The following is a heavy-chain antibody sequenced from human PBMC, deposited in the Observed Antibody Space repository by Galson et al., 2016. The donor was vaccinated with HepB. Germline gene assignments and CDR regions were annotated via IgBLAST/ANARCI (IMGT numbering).Heavy chain of an antibody. D-gene: IGHD6-19*01. CDR3: AREGYSSGWYLSYAFDV. J-gene: IGHJ3*01. Sequence: SLRLSCAASGFTFSDYYMSWIRQAPGKGLEWLSSINSRGNTIYYADSVKGRFTMSRDNAKNSLYLEMNSLRPEDTAVYYCAREGYSSGWYLSYAFDVWGQGTMVTVSS. CDR1: GFTFSDYY. V-gene: IGHV3-11*01. CDR2: INSRGNTI.